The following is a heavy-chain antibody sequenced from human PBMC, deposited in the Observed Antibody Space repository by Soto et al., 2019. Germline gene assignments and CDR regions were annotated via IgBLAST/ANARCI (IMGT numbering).Heavy chain of an antibody. J-gene: IGHJ4*02. Sequence: EVQLVESGGGLVQPGGSLRLSCAAYRFTFSSYWKQWVRQAPGKGLVWVSRINSDGSSTTYADSVKGRFTISRDNAKNTLYLQMNSLRTEDTAVYYCARVETCSSTSCYSVFDYWGQGTLVTVSP. CDR1: RFTFSSYW. CDR2: INSDGSST. CDR3: ARVETCSSTSCYSVFDY. D-gene: IGHD2-2*01. V-gene: IGHV3-74*03.